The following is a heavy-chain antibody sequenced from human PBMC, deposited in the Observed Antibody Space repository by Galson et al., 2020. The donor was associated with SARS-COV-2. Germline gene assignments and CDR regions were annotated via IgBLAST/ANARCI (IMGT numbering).Heavy chain of an antibody. CDR1: GFTFSSYG. CDR3: AKDAWGSYRGPFDY. Sequence: GESLKISCAASGFTFSSYGMHWVRQAPGKGLEWVAVISYDGSNKYYADSVKGRFTFSRDNSKNTLYLQMNSLRAEDTAVYYCAKDAWGSYRGPFDYWGHGTLATVSS. CDR2: ISYDGSNK. J-gene: IGHJ4*01. V-gene: IGHV3-30*18. D-gene: IGHD3-16*02.